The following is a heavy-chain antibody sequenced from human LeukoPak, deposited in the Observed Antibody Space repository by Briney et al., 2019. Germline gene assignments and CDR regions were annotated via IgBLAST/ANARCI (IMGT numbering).Heavy chain of an antibody. CDR1: GGSFSGYY. J-gene: IGHJ4*02. V-gene: IGHV4-34*01. Sequence: SETLSLTCAVYGGSFSGYYWSWIRQPPGKGLEWIGEINHSGSTNYNPSLKSRVTISVDTSKNQFSLKLSSVTAADTAVYYCARRAFDTMVRGVIGYFDYWGQGTLVTVSS. CDR3: ARRAFDTMVRGVIGYFDY. CDR2: INHSGST. D-gene: IGHD3-10*01.